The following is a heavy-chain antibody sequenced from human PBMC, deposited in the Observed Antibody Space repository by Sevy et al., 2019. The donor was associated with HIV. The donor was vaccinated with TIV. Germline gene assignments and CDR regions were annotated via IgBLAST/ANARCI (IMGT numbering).Heavy chain of an antibody. D-gene: IGHD6-6*01. V-gene: IGHV1-69*13. CDR3: AGLGSPSIAARRWFDP. CDR2: IIPIFGTA. Sequence: ASVKVSCKASGGTFSSYAISWVRQAPGQGLEWMGGIIPIFGTANYAQKFQGRVTITADESTSTAYMELSSLRAEDTAVYYCAGLGSPSIAARRWFDPWGQGTLVTVSS. CDR1: GGTFSSYA. J-gene: IGHJ5*02.